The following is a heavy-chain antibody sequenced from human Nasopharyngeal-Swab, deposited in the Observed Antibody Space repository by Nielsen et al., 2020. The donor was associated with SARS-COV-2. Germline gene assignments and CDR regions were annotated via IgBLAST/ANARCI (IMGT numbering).Heavy chain of an antibody. D-gene: IGHD2-2*01. V-gene: IGHV3-23*01. CDR2: ISGSGGST. J-gene: IGHJ5*02. CDR3: AKYAPATNWFDP. CDR1: GFTVSSYA. Sequence: GESLKISCAASGFTVSSYAMSWVRQAPGKGLEWVSAISGSGGSTYYADSVKGRFTISRDNSKNTLYLQMNSLRAEDTAVYYCAKYAPATNWFDPWGQGSLVTVSS.